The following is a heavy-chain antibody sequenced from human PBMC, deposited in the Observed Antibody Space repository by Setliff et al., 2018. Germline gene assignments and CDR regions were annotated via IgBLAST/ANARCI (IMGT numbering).Heavy chain of an antibody. D-gene: IGHD4-17*01. CDR3: ARQIDYGDFQYFDY. Sequence: SETLSLTCAVSGYSISSSSYYWGWIRQPPGKGLEWIGSIYYSGSTYYNPSLKSRVTISVDTSKNQLSLKLNSVTAADTAVYYCARQIDYGDFQYFDYWGQGTLVTVSS. J-gene: IGHJ4*02. CDR1: GYSISSSSYY. CDR2: IYYSGST. V-gene: IGHV4-39*01.